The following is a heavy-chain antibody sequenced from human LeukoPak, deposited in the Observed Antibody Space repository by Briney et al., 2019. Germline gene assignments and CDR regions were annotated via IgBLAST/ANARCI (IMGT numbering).Heavy chain of an antibody. CDR3: AKRVNYYDSSGYYSLFDY. V-gene: IGHV1-2*02. J-gene: IGHJ4*02. Sequence: ASVKVSCKASGYTFTGYYMHWVRQAPGQGLEWMGWINPNSGGTNYARKFQGRVTMTRDTSISTAYMELSRLRSDDTAVYYCAKRVNYYDSSGYYSLFDYWGQGTLVTVSS. D-gene: IGHD3-22*01. CDR1: GYTFTGYY. CDR2: INPNSGGT.